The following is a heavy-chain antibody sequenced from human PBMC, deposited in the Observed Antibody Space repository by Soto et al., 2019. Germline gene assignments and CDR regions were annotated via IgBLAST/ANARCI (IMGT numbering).Heavy chain of an antibody. J-gene: IGHJ4*02. CDR1: GFTFSSYG. CDR2: ISYDGSNK. CDR3: AKNRVLES. Sequence: GGSLRLSCAASGFTFSSYGMHWVRQAPGKGLEWVAVISYDGSNKYYADSVKGRFTISRDNSKNTLYLQMNSLRAEDTAVYYCAKNRVLESWGQGTPVTVSS. V-gene: IGHV3-30*18.